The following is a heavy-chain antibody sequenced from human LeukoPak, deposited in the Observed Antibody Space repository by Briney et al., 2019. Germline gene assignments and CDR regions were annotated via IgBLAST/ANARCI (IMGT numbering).Heavy chain of an antibody. V-gene: IGHV3-48*04. J-gene: IGHJ4*02. Sequence: TGGSLRLSCAAPGFTFTGYSMNWIRQAPGRGLEWVSFISSSSSTIYYADAVKGRFTISRDNAKNSLYLQMNSLRAEDTAVYYCARDRGGSYSAIDYWGQGTLVTVSS. D-gene: IGHD1-26*01. CDR1: GFTFTGYS. CDR3: ARDRGGSYSAIDY. CDR2: ISSSSSTI.